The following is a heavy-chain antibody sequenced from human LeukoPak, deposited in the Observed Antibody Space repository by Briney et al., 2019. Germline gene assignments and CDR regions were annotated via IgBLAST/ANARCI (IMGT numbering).Heavy chain of an antibody. CDR1: GFIFINYG. Sequence: SGGSLRLSCAASGFIFINYGMSWVRQAPGRGLEWVSAISGSTGSTYYADSVKGRFTISRDNPKNTLYLQMNSLRGEDTAVYYCARGYDFWSGYSSDYWGQGALVTVSS. V-gene: IGHV3-23*01. D-gene: IGHD3-3*01. J-gene: IGHJ4*02. CDR2: ISGSTGST. CDR3: ARGYDFWSGYSSDY.